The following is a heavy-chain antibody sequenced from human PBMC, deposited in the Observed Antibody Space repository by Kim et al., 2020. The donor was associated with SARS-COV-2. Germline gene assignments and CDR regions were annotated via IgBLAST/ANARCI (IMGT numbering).Heavy chain of an antibody. CDR1: AFTFSRFA. V-gene: IGHV3-33*01. J-gene: IGHJ1*01. CDR2: ICSDGSDV. CDR3: ARVYGSGKIPGYCDS. Sequence: SAFTFSRFAMHWVRQAQGKGLEWVEGICSDGSDVHYADSVKGRFTISRDNSKNTVFLQMNSLRVEDTAVYFCARVYGSGKIPGYCDSWVQG. D-gene: IGHD3-10*01.